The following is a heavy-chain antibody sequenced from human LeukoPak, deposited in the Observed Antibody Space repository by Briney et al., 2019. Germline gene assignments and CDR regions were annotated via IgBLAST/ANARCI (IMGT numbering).Heavy chain of an antibody. J-gene: IGHJ4*02. CDR1: GFTFSSYA. CDR3: AKDRLASPQFDY. D-gene: IGHD6-25*01. V-gene: IGHV3-23*01. CDR2: ISGSGGST. Sequence: GGSLRLSCAASGFTFSSYAMSWVRQAPGKGLEWVSAISGSGGSTYYADSVKGRFTISRDSSKNTLYLQMNSLRAEDTAVYYCAKDRLASPQFDYWGQGTLVTVSS.